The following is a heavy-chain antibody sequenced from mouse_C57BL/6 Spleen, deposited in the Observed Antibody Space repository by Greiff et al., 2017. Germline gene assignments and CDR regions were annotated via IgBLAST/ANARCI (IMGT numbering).Heavy chain of an antibody. CDR2: SRNKANDYTT. J-gene: IGHJ1*03. D-gene: IGHD4-1*01. CDR1: GFTFSDFY. Sequence: EVKLMESGGGLVQSGRSLRLSCATSGFTFSDFYMEWVRQAPGKGLEWIAASRNKANDYTTEYSASVKGRFIVSRDTSQSILYLQMNALRAEDTAIYYCARGGGANWDWYFDVWGTGTTVTVSS. CDR3: ARGGGANWDWYFDV. V-gene: IGHV7-1*01.